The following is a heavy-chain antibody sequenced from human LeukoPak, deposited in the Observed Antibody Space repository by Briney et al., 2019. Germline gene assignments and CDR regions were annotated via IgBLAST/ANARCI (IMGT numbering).Heavy chain of an antibody. CDR1: GFIFKTYE. D-gene: IGHD6-19*01. J-gene: IGHJ4*02. CDR2: ISSSGSTI. CDR3: AREGWTFDY. V-gene: IGHV3-48*03. Sequence: GGSLRLSCAASGFIFKTYEMNWVRQAPGKGLEWISYISSSGSTIYYADSVKGRFTIYRDNAKNSLYLQMNSLRAEDTAVYYCAREGWTFDYWGQGTLVTVSS.